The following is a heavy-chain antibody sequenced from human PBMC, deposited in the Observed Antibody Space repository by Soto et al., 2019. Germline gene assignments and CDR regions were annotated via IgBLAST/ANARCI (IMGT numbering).Heavy chain of an antibody. CDR3: AAIAYCGGDCSLDY. D-gene: IGHD2-21*02. V-gene: IGHV1-58*02. CDR1: GFTFTSSA. CDR2: IVVGSGNT. J-gene: IGHJ4*02. Sequence: QMQLVQSGPEVKKPGTSVKVSCKASGFTFTSSAMQWVRQARGQRLEWIGWIVVGSGNTNYAQKFQERVTITRDMXXSTAYMELSSLRSEDTAVYYCAAIAYCGGDCSLDYWGQGTLVTVSS.